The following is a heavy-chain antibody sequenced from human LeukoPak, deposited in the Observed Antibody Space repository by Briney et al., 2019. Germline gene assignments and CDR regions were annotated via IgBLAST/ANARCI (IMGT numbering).Heavy chain of an antibody. D-gene: IGHD1-14*01. CDR1: AFTFSDYY. J-gene: IGHJ3*02. CDR2: IGSSDSTI. CDR3: ARDRGFAELIKAFDI. V-gene: IGHV3-11*01. Sequence: GGSLRLSCAASAFTFSDYYVSWIRQAPGKGLEWVSYIGSSDSTIYYADSVKGRFTISRDNAKNSLYLQMNSLRAEDTAVYYCARDRGFAELIKAFDIWGQGTMVTVSS.